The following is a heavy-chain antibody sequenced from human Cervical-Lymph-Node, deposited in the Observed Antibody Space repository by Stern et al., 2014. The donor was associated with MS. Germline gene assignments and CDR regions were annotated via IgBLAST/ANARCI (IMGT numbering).Heavy chain of an antibody. CDR3: ARDVSSSPDAFDI. CDR1: GDSVTSNSAT. V-gene: IGHV6-1*01. J-gene: IGHJ3*02. D-gene: IGHD6-6*01. CDR2: TYHRSRWYY. Sequence: QVQLVQSGPGLVKPSQTLSLTRAISGDSVTSNSATWSWIRQSPSRGLEWLGRTYHRSRWYYDYAISVKSRVTISPDTSKNQFSLRLNSVTPEDTAVYYCARDVSSSPDAFDIWGQGTMVIVSS.